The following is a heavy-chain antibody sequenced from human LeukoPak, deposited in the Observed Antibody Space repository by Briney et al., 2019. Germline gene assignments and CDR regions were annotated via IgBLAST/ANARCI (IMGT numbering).Heavy chain of an antibody. CDR2: ISGSGIST. Sequence: GGSLRLSCTVSGFTVSSNSMNWVRQAPGKGLEWVSGISGSGISTYYADSVKGRFTISRDNSKNTLYLQMNSLRVEDTAVYYCAKSWNYYDSSGDDALDIWGQGTMVTVSS. V-gene: IGHV3-23*01. D-gene: IGHD3-22*01. CDR1: GFTVSSNS. CDR3: AKSWNYYDSSGDDALDI. J-gene: IGHJ3*02.